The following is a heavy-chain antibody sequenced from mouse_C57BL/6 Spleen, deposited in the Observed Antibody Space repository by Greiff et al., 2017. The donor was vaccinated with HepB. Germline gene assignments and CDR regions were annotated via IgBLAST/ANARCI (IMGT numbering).Heavy chain of an antibody. CDR3: ARGGYDYDEDYYAMDY. J-gene: IGHJ4*01. CDR2: IYPGSGNT. CDR1: GYSFTSYY. Sequence: QVHVKQSGPELVKPGASVKISCKASGYSFTSYYIHWVKQRPGQGLEWIGWIYPGSGNTKYNEKFKGKATLTADTSSSTAYMQLSSLTSEDSAVYYCARGGYDYDEDYYAMDYWGQGTSVTVSS. D-gene: IGHD2-4*01. V-gene: IGHV1-66*01.